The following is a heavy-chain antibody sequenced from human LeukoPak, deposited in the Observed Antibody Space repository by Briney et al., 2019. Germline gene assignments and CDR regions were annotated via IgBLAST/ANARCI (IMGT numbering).Heavy chain of an antibody. J-gene: IGHJ4*02. D-gene: IGHD6-19*01. Sequence: PGGSLRLSCAASGFTFSSYSMNWVRQAPGKGLEWVSVIYSGGSTYYADSVKGRFTISRDNSKNTLYLQMNSLRAEDTAVYYCARDPPARYSSGWYSYWGQGTLVTVSS. CDR1: GFTFSSYS. CDR2: IYSGGST. V-gene: IGHV3-53*01. CDR3: ARDPPARYSSGWYSY.